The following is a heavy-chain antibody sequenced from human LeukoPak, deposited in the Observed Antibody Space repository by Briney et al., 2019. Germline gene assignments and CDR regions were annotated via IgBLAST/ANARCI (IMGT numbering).Heavy chain of an antibody. V-gene: IGHV3-74*01. D-gene: IGHD2-2*01. CDR3: AKDYGGSSTSHFDY. CDR1: GFTFSNYW. Sequence: GGSLRLSCAASGFTFSNYWMHWVRQAPGKGLVWVSRIYSDGSSTSYADSVKGRFTTSRDNSKNTLYLQMNSLRAEDTAVYYCAKDYGGSSTSHFDYWGQGTLVTVSS. J-gene: IGHJ4*02. CDR2: IYSDGSST.